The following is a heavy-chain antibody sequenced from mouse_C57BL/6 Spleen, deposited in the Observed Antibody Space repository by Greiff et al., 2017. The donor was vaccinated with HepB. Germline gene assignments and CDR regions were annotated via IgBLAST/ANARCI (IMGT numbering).Heavy chain of an antibody. Sequence: EVMLVESGGGLVKPGGSLKLSCAASGFTFSSYTMSWVRQTPEKRLEWVATISGGGGNTYYPDSVKGRFTISRDNAKNTLYLQMSSLRSEDTALYYCAKVTTVEGAWFAYGGQGTLVTVSA. V-gene: IGHV5-9*01. D-gene: IGHD1-1*01. J-gene: IGHJ3*01. CDR3: AKVTTVEGAWFAY. CDR1: GFTFSSYT. CDR2: ISGGGGNT.